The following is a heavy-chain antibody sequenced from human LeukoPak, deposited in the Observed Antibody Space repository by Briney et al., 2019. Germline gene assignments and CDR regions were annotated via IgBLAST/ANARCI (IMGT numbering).Heavy chain of an antibody. D-gene: IGHD2-2*01. CDR2: ISPSSSDI. CDR1: GFTFSIYS. CDR3: ARAAYASSPDY. Sequence: GGSLRLSCAASGFTFSIYSMNWVRQAPGKGLEWVTYISPSSSDIYSADSVKGRFTISRDNAKNSLYLQMNSLGDEDTAVYYCARAAYASSPDYWGQGTLVTVSS. V-gene: IGHV3-48*02. J-gene: IGHJ4*02.